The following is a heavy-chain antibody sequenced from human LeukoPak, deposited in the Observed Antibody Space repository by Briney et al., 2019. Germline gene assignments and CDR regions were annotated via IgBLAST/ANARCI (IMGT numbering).Heavy chain of an antibody. CDR1: GFTFDDYA. V-gene: IGHV3-9*01. J-gene: IGHJ4*02. CDR3: AKVELAGY. D-gene: IGHD6-6*01. Sequence: GGFLRLSCAASGFTFDDYAMHWVRQAPGKGLEWVSGISWNSGSIGYADSVKGRFTISRDNAKNSLYLQMNSLRAEDTALYYCAKVELAGYWGQGTLVTVSS. CDR2: ISWNSGSI.